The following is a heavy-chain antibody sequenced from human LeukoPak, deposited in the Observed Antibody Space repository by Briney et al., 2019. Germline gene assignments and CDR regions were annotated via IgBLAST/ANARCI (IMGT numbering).Heavy chain of an antibody. J-gene: IGHJ4*02. CDR1: RFTFSSYS. CDR2: ISSSSSTI. CDR3: ARPGYCSGGSCYSIAFDY. D-gene: IGHD2-15*01. V-gene: IGHV3-48*01. Sequence: GGSLRLSCAASRFTFSSYSMNWVRQAPGKGLEWVSYISSSSSTIYYADSVKGRFTISRDNAKNSLYLQMNSLRAEDPAVYYCARPGYCSGGSCYSIAFDYWGQGTLVTVSS.